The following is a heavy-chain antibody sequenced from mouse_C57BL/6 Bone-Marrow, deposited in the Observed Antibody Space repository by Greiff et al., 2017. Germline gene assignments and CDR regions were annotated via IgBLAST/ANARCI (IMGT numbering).Heavy chain of an antibody. CDR2: IDPSDSYT. V-gene: IGHV1-59*01. Sequence: QVQLQQPGAELVRPGTSVKLSCKASGYTFTSYWMHWVKQRPGQGLEWIGVIDPSDSYTTYNQKFKGKATLTVDTSSSTAYMQLSSLTSEDSAVYYCAREDDYDTWFAYWGQGTLVTVS. D-gene: IGHD2-4*01. CDR1: GYTFTSYW. CDR3: AREDDYDTWFAY. J-gene: IGHJ3*01.